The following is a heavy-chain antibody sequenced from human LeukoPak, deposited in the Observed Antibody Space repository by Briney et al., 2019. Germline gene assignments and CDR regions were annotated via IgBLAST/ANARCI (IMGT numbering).Heavy chain of an antibody. Sequence: GGSLRLSCAASGFTFSSYAMSWVRQAPGKGLEWVSAISGSGGSTYYADPVKGRFTISRDNSKNTLYLQMNSLRAEDTAVYYCAKGAPYYYDSSGYSQFDYWGQGTLVTVSS. CDR3: AKGAPYYYDSSGYSQFDY. CDR2: ISGSGGST. D-gene: IGHD3-22*01. J-gene: IGHJ4*02. CDR1: GFTFSSYA. V-gene: IGHV3-23*01.